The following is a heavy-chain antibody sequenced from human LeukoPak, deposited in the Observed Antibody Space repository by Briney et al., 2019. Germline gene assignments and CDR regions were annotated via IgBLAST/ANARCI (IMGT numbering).Heavy chain of an antibody. CDR1: GGSISSSSYY. D-gene: IGHD4-17*01. CDR3: ARGLMTTGRSNFDY. CDR2: IYHSGSS. J-gene: IGHJ4*02. Sequence: SETLSLTCTVSGGSISSSSYYWGWIRQPPGKGLEWIGEIYHSGSSNYNPSLKSRVAISVDKSKNQFSLKLSSVTAADTAVYYCARGLMTTGRSNFDYWGQGTLVTVSS. V-gene: IGHV4-61*05.